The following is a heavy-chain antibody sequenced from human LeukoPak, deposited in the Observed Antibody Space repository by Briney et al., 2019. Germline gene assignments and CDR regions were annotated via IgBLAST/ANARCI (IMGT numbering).Heavy chain of an antibody. D-gene: IGHD2-15*01. Sequence: ASVKVSCQASGYAYTRYGLSWVRPAPGQGIEWMGWISDYNGNTNYAQKLQGRLTMPKDTSISTAYMELGSLRSDDAAVYYCAREGYCSGGSCYFTRTVGSFDPWGQGTLVTVSS. J-gene: IGHJ5*02. V-gene: IGHV1-18*01. CDR2: ISDYNGNT. CDR1: GYAYTRYG. CDR3: AREGYCSGGSCYFTRTVGSFDP.